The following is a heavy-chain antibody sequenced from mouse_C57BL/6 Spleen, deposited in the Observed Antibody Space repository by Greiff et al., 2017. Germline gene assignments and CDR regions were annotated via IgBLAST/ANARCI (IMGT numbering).Heavy chain of an antibody. CDR3: ARWANYDY. J-gene: IGHJ2*01. D-gene: IGHD2-1*01. V-gene: IGHV1-59*01. CDR2: IDPSDSYT. Sequence: QVQLQQPGAELVRPGTSVKLSCKASGYTFTSYWMHWVKQRPGQGLEWIGVIDPSDSYTNYNQKFKGKATLTVDTSSSTAYMQLSSLTSEDSAVYYFARWANYDYWGQGTTLTVSS. CDR1: GYTFTSYW.